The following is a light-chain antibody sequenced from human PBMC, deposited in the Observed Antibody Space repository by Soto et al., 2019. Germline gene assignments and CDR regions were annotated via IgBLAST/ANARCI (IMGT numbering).Light chain of an antibody. CDR3: QQSFITPPLP. CDR1: QSISTY. CDR2: GAS. Sequence: DIQMTQSPSSLSASIGDIITITCRASQSISTYLNWYQQKPGKAPKLLIYGASTLQNGVPSRFSSSGTATDYTLTISVLQPEDFATYYCQQSFITPPLPFGGGTKVEMK. J-gene: IGKJ4*01. V-gene: IGKV1-39*01.